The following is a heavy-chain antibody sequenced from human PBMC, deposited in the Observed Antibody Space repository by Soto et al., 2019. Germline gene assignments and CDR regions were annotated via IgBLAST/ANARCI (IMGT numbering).Heavy chain of an antibody. J-gene: IGHJ4*02. CDR3: ARVFSSGSGWMYYFDF. V-gene: IGHV4-4*02. Sequence: QVQLQESGPGLVKPSETLSLTCTVSSDAIAGENWWRWVRQPPGMGLERICEIFHTGCTNYNPALKGRVTMEVYKSKNQFSLKLISATAADTAVYYCARVFSSGSGWMYYFDFWGQGTLVSVSS. CDR2: IFHTGCT. D-gene: IGHD6-25*01. CDR1: SDAIAGENW.